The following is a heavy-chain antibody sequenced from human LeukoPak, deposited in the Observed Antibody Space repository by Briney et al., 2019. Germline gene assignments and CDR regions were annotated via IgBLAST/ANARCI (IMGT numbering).Heavy chain of an antibody. V-gene: IGHV3-7*01. CDR1: GFTVSSNY. J-gene: IGHJ4*02. CDR2: IKQDGSEK. D-gene: IGHD6-19*01. CDR3: ARALHSSGWYELVY. Sequence: GGSLRLSCAASGFTVSSNYMSWVRQAPGKGLEWVANIKQDGSEKYYVDSVKGRFTISRDNAKNSLYLQMNSLRAEDTAVYYCARALHSSGWYELVYWGQGTLVTVSS.